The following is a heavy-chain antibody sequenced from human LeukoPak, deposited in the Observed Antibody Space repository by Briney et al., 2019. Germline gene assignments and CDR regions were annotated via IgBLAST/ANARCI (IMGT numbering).Heavy chain of an antibody. J-gene: IGHJ3*02. D-gene: IGHD3-22*01. V-gene: IGHV1-18*01. CDR3: ARVDIRYYYDSSGAINAFDI. CDR2: ISAYNGNT. CDR1: GYTFTSYG. Sequence: ASVKVSCKASGYTFTSYGISWVRQAPGQGLEWMGLISAYNGNTNYAQKLQGRVTMTTDTSTSTAYMELRSLRSDDTAVYYCARVDIRYYYDSSGAINAFDIWGQGTMVTVSS.